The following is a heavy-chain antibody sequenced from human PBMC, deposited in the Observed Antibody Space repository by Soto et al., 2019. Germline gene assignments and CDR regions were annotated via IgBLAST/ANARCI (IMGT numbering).Heavy chain of an antibody. CDR3: AADPFYDSSGYYYPALYY. CDR1: GFTFTSSA. D-gene: IGHD3-22*01. J-gene: IGHJ4*02. Sequence: KVSCKASGFTFTSSAVQWVRQARGQRLEWIGWIVVGSGNTNYAQKFQERVTITRDMSTSTAYMELSSLRSEDTAVYYCAADPFYDSSGYYYPALYYWGQGSLVTVSS. CDR2: IVVGSGNT. V-gene: IGHV1-58*01.